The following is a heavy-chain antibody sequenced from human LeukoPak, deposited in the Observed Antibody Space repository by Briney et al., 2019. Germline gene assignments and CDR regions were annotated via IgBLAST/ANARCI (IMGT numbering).Heavy chain of an antibody. Sequence: GGSLRLSCAASGFTFSSYAMHWVRQAPGKGLEWVTFIHFDATNKYYADSVKGRFTISRDNSKNTLHLQMNSLRAEDTAVYYCARGFGYDAFDYWGQGTLVTVSS. CDR2: IHFDATNK. J-gene: IGHJ4*02. D-gene: IGHD5-12*01. V-gene: IGHV3-30*02. CDR1: GFTFSSYA. CDR3: ARGFGYDAFDY.